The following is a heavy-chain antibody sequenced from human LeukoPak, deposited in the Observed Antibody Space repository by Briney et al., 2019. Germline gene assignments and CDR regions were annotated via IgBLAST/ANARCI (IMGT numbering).Heavy chain of an antibody. V-gene: IGHV3-23*01. D-gene: IGHD2-21*02. CDR1: GFTFSSYA. CDR2: ISGSGGST. J-gene: IGHJ6*02. Sequence: GGSLRLSCAASGFTFSSYAMSWVRQAPGKGLEWVSAISGSGGSTYYADSVKGRFTISRDNSKNTLYLQMNSLRAEDTAVYYCAKVRDCGGDCYPLYYYGMDVWGQGTTVTVSS. CDR3: AKVRDCGGDCYPLYYYGMDV.